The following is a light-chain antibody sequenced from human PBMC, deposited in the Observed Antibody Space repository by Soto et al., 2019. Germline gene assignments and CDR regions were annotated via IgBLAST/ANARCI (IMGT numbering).Light chain of an antibody. J-gene: IGKJ4*01. Sequence: EIVLTQSPTTLSLSPGERATLSCRASQSVSSYFAWYQQKPGQAPRLLIYDASTRAAGIPARFSGSGSGTDFTLTISSLEPEDFSVYYCQQRSDCPLTFGGGTKVDI. CDR3: QQRSDCPLT. V-gene: IGKV3-11*01. CDR2: DAS. CDR1: QSVSSY.